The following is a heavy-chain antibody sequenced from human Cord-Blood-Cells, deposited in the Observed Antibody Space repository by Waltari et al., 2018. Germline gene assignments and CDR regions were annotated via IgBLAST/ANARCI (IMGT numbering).Heavy chain of an antibody. V-gene: IGHV4-4*07. CDR3: ARDSDSSSWYWFDP. CDR1: GGSISSYC. Sequence: QVQLQASGPGLVTPSETLSPTCTVPGGSISSYCWSWIRPPAGKGLEWIGRIYTSGSTNYNPSLKSRVTMSVDTSKNQFSLKLSSVTAADTAVYYCARDSDSSSWYWFDPWGQGTLVTVSS. J-gene: IGHJ5*02. CDR2: IYTSGST. D-gene: IGHD6-13*01.